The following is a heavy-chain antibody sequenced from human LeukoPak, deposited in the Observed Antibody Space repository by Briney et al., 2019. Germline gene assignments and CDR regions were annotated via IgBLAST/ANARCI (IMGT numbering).Heavy chain of an antibody. CDR1: GYTFTSYG. D-gene: IGHD6-13*01. Sequence: ASVKVSCKASGYTFTSYGISWVRQAPGQGPEWMGWISAYNGNTNYAQKLQGRVTITTDTSTSTAYMELRSLRSDDTAVYYCAREQLAAAGYYYYGMDVWGQGTTVTVSS. J-gene: IGHJ6*02. V-gene: IGHV1-18*01. CDR3: AREQLAAAGYYYYGMDV. CDR2: ISAYNGNT.